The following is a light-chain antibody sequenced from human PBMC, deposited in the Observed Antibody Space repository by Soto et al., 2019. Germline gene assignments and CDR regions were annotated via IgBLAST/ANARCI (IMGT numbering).Light chain of an antibody. J-gene: IGKJ1*01. Sequence: DIQMTQSPSSLSASVGDRVTITCRASQSISSYLNWYQQKPGKAPKLLIYAPSSLQSGVPSRFSGSGSGTDFTLTISSLQPEDFATYYCQQGYSTPPTFGQGTKVDIK. CDR1: QSISSY. CDR3: QQGYSTPPT. V-gene: IGKV1-39*01. CDR2: APS.